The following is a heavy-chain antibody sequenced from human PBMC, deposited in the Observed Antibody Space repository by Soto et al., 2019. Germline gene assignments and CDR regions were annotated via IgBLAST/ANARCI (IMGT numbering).Heavy chain of an antibody. CDR3: ARDRIAAAGTRYYYYGMDV. Sequence: TGGSLRLSCAASGFTFSSYWMHWVRQAPGKGLVWVSRINSDGSSTSYADSVKGRFTISRDNAKNTLYLQMNSLRAEDTAVYYCARDRIAAAGTRYYYYGMDVWGQGTTVTVSS. J-gene: IGHJ6*02. CDR1: GFTFSSYW. CDR2: INSDGSST. V-gene: IGHV3-74*01. D-gene: IGHD6-13*01.